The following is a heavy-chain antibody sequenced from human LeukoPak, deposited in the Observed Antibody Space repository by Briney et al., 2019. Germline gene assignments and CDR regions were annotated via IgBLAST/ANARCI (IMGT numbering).Heavy chain of an antibody. CDR3: ARVRTYYYGMDV. V-gene: IGHV4-34*01. CDR2: INHSGST. Sequence: SETLSLTCAVYGGSFSGYYCSWIRQPPGKGLEWIGEINHSGSTNYNPSLKSRVTISVDTSKNQFSLKLSSVTAADTAVYYCARVRTYYYGMDVWGQGTTVTVSS. J-gene: IGHJ6*02. CDR1: GGSFSGYY.